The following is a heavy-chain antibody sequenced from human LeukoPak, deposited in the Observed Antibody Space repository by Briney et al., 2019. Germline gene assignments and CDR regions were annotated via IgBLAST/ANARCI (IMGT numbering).Heavy chain of an antibody. CDR2: ISSSGSTI. V-gene: IGHV3-11*04. CDR3: AKGGYGPQLCLLTDY. J-gene: IGHJ4*02. CDR1: GFTFSDYS. Sequence: PGGSLRLSCAASGFTFSDYSMSWIRQAPGEGPEWLSYISSSGSTIYYADSVKGRFTISRDNSKNTLYLQMNSLRAEDTAVYYCAKGGYGPQLCLLTDYWGQGTLVTVSS. D-gene: IGHD5-18*01.